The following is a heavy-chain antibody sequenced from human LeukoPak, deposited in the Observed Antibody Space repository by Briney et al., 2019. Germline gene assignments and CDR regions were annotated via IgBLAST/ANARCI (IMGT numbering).Heavy chain of an antibody. CDR1: GASSDSMRYSY. V-gene: IGHV4-4*07. Sequence: SETLSLTCTVSGASSDSMRYSYWSWIRQPAGKGLEWIGHIYTSGSTNYNPSLKSRVTMSVDTSNNQFSLKLSSVTAADTAVYYCARGNLPGYSGYDTFDYWGQGTLVTVSS. CDR2: IYTSGST. D-gene: IGHD5-12*01. J-gene: IGHJ4*02. CDR3: ARGNLPGYSGYDTFDY.